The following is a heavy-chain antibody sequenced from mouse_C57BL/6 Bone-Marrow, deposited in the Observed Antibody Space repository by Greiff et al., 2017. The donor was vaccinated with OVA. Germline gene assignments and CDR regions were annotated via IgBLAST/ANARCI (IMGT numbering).Heavy chain of an antibody. V-gene: IGHV14-4*01. J-gene: IGHJ3*01. Sequence: EVQLVESGAELVRPGASVKLSCTASGFNIKDDYMHWVKQRPEQGLEWIGWIDPENGDTEYASKFQGKATITADTSSNTAYLQLSSLTSEDTAVYYCTKGYGYDFADWGQGTLVTVSA. D-gene: IGHD2-2*01. CDR2: IDPENGDT. CDR1: GFNIKDDY. CDR3: TKGYGYDFAD.